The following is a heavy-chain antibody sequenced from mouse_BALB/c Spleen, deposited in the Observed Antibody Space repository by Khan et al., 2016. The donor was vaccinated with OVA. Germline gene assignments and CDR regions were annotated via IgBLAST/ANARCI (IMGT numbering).Heavy chain of an antibody. V-gene: IGHV9-2-1*01. CDR1: GYTFTDYS. J-gene: IGHJ2*01. Sequence: QIQLVQSGPELKKPGETVKISCKASGYTFTDYSMHWVKQAPGKGLKWMGWINTETGEPTYADDFKGRFAFSLETSASTADLQINNLKNEDTATYFCARDRYDYFDDGGQGTTLTVSS. D-gene: IGHD2-14*01. CDR2: INTETGEP. CDR3: ARDRYDYFDD.